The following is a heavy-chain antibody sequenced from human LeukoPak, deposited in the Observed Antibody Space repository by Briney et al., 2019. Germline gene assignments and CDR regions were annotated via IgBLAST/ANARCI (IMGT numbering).Heavy chain of an antibody. J-gene: IGHJ4*02. CDR2: IIPILGIA. CDR3: ARVDTAMVIDY. CDR1: GGTFSSYA. Sequence: SVEVSCKASGGTFSSYAISWVRQAPGQGLEWMGRIIPILGIANYAQKFQGRVTITADKSTSTAYMELSSLRSEDTAVYYCARVDTAMVIDYWGQGSLVTVSS. V-gene: IGHV1-69*04. D-gene: IGHD5-18*01.